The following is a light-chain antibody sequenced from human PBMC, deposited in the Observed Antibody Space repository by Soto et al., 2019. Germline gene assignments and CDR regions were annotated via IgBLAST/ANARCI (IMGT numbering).Light chain of an antibody. J-gene: IGLJ1*01. CDR1: GSNIGAGQD. V-gene: IGLV1-40*01. Sequence: QSVLTQPPSVSGAPGQRITISCTGSGSNIGAGQDVHWYQQLPGTAPKLLIYINTNRPSGVPARFSASKSGASASLTITRLRAEDEADYYCQSYDNSLTGSYVFGTGTQLTVL. CDR2: INT. CDR3: QSYDNSLTGSYV.